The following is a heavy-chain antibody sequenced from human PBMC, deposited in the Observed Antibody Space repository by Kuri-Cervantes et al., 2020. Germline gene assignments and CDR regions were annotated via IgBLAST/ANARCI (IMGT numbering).Heavy chain of an antibody. Sequence: LSLTCAASGFTFSIFGMHWVRQSPDKGLEWLGLMLSDGSKEYYADSVKGRFTISRDNSRDTLYLQMNSLKAEDTALYYCARDKGKGSYGDYWGQGTLVTVSS. V-gene: IGHV3-33*01. CDR2: MLSDGSKE. J-gene: IGHJ4*02. D-gene: IGHD1-26*01. CDR3: ARDKGKGSYGDY. CDR1: GFTFSIFG.